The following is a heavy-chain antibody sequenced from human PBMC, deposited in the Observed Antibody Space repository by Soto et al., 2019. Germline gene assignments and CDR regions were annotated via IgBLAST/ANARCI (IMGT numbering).Heavy chain of an antibody. J-gene: IGHJ4*02. CDR2: ISYDGSNK. Sequence: QVQLVESGGGVVQPGRSLRLSCAASGFTFSSYAMHWVRQAPGKGLEWVAVISYDGSNKYYADSVKGRFTISRDNSKNTLYLQMNSPRAEDTAAYYCAKGLGGSDGDYNYFDYWGQGTLVTVSS. D-gene: IGHD4-17*01. V-gene: IGHV3-30-3*01. CDR3: AKGLGGSDGDYNYFDY. CDR1: GFTFSSYA.